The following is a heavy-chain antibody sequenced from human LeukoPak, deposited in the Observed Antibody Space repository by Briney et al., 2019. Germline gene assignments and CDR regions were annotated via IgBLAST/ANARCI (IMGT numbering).Heavy chain of an antibody. V-gene: IGHV5-51*01. D-gene: IGHD3-22*01. CDR3: ARLIGDSSGYYFLFDY. Sequence: GESLKISCKGSGYSFTSYWIGWVRQMPGKGLEWMGIIYPGDSDTRYSSSFQGQVTISADKSISTAYLQWSSLKASDTAMYYCARLIGDSSGYYFLFDYWGQGTLVTVSS. J-gene: IGHJ4*02. CDR1: GYSFTSYW. CDR2: IYPGDSDT.